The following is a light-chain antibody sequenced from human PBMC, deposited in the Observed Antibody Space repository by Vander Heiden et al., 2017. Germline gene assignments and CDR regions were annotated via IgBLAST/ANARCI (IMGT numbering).Light chain of an antibody. CDR1: QSLLFSPDNKNY. CDR2: WAS. CDR3: QQYSSTPRT. V-gene: IGKV4-1*01. Sequence: HSQTSLPVSLGERATITCRSSQSLLFSPDNKNYLAWFQQKVGQPPKLLIYWASSREPGVPDRFSGSGSGTDFTLTISSLQAEDVAVYYCQQYSSTPRTFGQGTKVEVK. J-gene: IGKJ1*01.